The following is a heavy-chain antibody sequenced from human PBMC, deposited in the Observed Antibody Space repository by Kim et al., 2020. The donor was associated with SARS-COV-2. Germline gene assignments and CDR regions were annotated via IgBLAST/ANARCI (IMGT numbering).Heavy chain of an antibody. Sequence: GGSLRLSCAASGFSFTGYAMHWVRQAPGQGLEWEALISYDGVDKYYAGSVKGRFTVSRDNSKDTLYLEMNSLRIEDTATYYCARDSIGYGAAFDFWGQG. J-gene: IGHJ3*01. CDR3: ARDSIGYGAAFDF. CDR1: GFSFTGYA. CDR2: ISYDGVDK. D-gene: IGHD4-17*01. V-gene: IGHV3-30-3*01.